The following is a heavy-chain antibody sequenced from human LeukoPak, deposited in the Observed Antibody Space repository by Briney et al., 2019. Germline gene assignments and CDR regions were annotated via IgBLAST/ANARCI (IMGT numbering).Heavy chain of an antibody. CDR1: GFTFSSYG. Sequence: GGSLRLSCAASGFTFSSYGMHWVRQAPGKGLEWVAVIWYDGSNKYYADSVKGRFTISRDNSKNTLYLQMNSLRSEDTAVYYCARDSSEFRSLLFHWGQGTLVTVSS. CDR2: IWYDGSNK. V-gene: IGHV3-33*01. CDR3: ARDSSEFRSLLFH. D-gene: IGHD1-14*01. J-gene: IGHJ1*01.